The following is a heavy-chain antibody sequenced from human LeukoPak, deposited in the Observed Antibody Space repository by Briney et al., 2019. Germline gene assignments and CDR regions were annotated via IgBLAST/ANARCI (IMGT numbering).Heavy chain of an antibody. CDR2: IYSGGIT. CDR3: TTDSRHSAYFSGY. CDR1: GFTVSSNY. D-gene: IGHD3-22*01. Sequence: GGSLRLSCAASGFTVSSNYMSWVRQAPGKGLEWVSVIYSGGITYYADSVKGRFTISRDNSKNTVYLQMNSLRAEDTAVYYCTTDSRHSAYFSGYWGQGTLVTVSS. V-gene: IGHV3-66*01. J-gene: IGHJ4*02.